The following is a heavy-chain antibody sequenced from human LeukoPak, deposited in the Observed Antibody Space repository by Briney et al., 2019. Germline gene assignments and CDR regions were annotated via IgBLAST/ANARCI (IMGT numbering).Heavy chain of an antibody. CDR1: GFTFSSYA. D-gene: IGHD5-18*01. Sequence: GGSLRLSCAASGFTFSSYAMSWVRQAPRKGLEWVSAISGSGGSTYYADSVKGRFTISRDNSKNTLYLQMNSLRAEDTAVYYCAKARGYSYGSLVVWGQGTLVTVSS. CDR2: ISGSGGST. J-gene: IGHJ4*02. V-gene: IGHV3-23*01. CDR3: AKARGYSYGSLVV.